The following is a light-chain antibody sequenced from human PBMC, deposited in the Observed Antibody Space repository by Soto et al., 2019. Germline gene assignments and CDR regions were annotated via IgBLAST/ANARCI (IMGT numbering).Light chain of an antibody. CDR1: QSVLYSSNNKNY. V-gene: IGKV4-1*01. Sequence: DIVMTQSPDSLAVSLGERATINCKSSQSVLYSSNNKNYLAWYQQKPGQPPKLLIYWASSRESGVPDRFSGSGSGTDFTLTISSLQAEDVAVYYCNQHYSTTPTFGQGTKLEIK. J-gene: IGKJ2*01. CDR3: NQHYSTTPT. CDR2: WAS.